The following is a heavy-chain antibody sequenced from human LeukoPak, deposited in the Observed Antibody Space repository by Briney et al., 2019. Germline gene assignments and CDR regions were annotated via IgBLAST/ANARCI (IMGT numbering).Heavy chain of an antibody. CDR3: ARGPYYYGGSAFDI. J-gene: IGHJ3*02. D-gene: IGHD3-10*01. CDR2: IYSSGST. Sequence: LSETLSLTCTVSGGSISSGSYYWSWIRQPAGKGLEWIGRIYSSGSTNYNPSLKSRVTISVHTSRNQFSLKLSSVAAADTAVYYCARGPYYYGGSAFDIWGQGTMVTVSS. CDR1: GGSISSGSYY. V-gene: IGHV4-61*02.